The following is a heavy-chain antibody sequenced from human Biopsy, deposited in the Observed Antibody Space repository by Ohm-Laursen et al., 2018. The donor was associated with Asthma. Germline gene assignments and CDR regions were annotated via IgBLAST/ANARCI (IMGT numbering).Heavy chain of an antibody. CDR2: INSDGSST. CDR3: ARDLTMVQGGFADY. V-gene: IGHV3-74*01. D-gene: IGHD3-10*01. CDR1: GFTFRDYY. Sequence: GSLRLSCAASGFTFRDYYMTWIRQAPGKGLVWVSRINSDGSSTSYADSVKGRFTISRDNAKNTLYLQMNSLRAEDTAVYYCARDLTMVQGGFADYWGQGTLVTVSS. J-gene: IGHJ4*02.